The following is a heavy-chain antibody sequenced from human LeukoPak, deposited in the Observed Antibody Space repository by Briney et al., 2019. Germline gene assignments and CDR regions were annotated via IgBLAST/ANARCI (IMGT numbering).Heavy chain of an antibody. CDR2: IYSGSGT. D-gene: IGHD3-3*01. CDR1: GFTVSSNY. CDR3: ARDRAWNYFDY. V-gene: IGHV3-53*05. Sequence: GGSLRLSCAASGFTVSSNYMNWVRQAPGKGLEWVSVIYSGSGTQYAESVKGRFTISRDNSKNTLYLQMDSLRAEDTAVYYCARDRAWNYFDYWGQGTLVTVSS. J-gene: IGHJ4*02.